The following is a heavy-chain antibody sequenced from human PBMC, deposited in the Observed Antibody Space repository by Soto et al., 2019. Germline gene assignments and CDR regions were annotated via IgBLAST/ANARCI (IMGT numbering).Heavy chain of an antibody. CDR1: GFTFSSYA. J-gene: IGHJ4*02. CDR2: ISHSSGDT. Sequence: GGSLRLSCTASGFTFSSYAMSWVRQAPGKGLEWVSSISHSSGDTYYADSVKGRFTISRDNSRNTLYLQLSSLRDEDTAVYYCAKVDTWTYFDYWGQGTPVTVSS. CDR3: AKVDTWTYFDY. V-gene: IGHV3-23*01. D-gene: IGHD5-12*01.